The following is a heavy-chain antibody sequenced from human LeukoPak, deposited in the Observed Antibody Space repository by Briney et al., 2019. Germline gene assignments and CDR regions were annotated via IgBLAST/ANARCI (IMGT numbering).Heavy chain of an antibody. CDR2: INHSGST. V-gene: IGHV4-34*01. CDR3: ARGKKSRGSPRPYNWFDP. J-gene: IGHJ5*02. CDR1: GGSFSGYY. D-gene: IGHD3-10*01. Sequence: NPSETLSLTCAVYGGSFSGYYWSWLRQPPGKGLEWIGEINHSGSTNYNPSLKSRVTISVDTSKNQFSLKLSSVTAADTAVYYCARGKKSRGSPRPYNWFDPWGQGTLVTVSS.